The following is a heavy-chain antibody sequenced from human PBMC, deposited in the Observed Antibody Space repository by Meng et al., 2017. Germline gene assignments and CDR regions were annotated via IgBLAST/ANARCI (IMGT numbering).Heavy chain of an antibody. V-gene: IGHV3-48*03. J-gene: IGHJ4*02. Sequence: GESLKISCAASGFTFSSYEMNWVRQAPGKGLEWVSYISSSGSTIYYADSVKGRFTISRDNAKNSLYLQMNSLRAEDTAVYYCARDRRIYDISGYYSSVNVIFDYWGQGTLVTVSS. CDR1: GFTFSSYE. CDR3: ARDRRIYDISGYYSSVNVIFDY. CDR2: ISSSGSTI. D-gene: IGHD3-22*01.